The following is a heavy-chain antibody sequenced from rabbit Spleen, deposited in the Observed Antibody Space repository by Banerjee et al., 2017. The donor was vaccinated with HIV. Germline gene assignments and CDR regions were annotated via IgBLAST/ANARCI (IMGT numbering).Heavy chain of an antibody. D-gene: IGHD1-1*01. Sequence: QEQLEESGGGLVKPEGSLTLTCKASGVSFSSSDYMCWVRQAPGKGLEWIACIAGSSSGFTYSATWAKGRFTCSKTSSTTVTLQMTSLTAADTATYFCARDLVAVIGWNFSLWGPGTLVTVS. CDR1: GVSFSSSDY. CDR3: ARDLVAVIGWNFSL. V-gene: IGHV1S45*01. CDR2: IAGSSSGFT. J-gene: IGHJ4*01.